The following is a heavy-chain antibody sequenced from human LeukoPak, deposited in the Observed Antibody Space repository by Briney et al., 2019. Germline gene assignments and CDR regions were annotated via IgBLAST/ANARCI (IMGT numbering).Heavy chain of an antibody. J-gene: IGHJ4*02. CDR1: GFTFSNYA. D-gene: IGHD4/OR15-4a*01. CDR2: ISGSGGRT. Sequence: GGSLRLSCAASGFTFSNYAMSWVRQAPGKGLEWVSSISGSGGRTYYADSVKGRFTISRDNSKNTLYLQMNSLRADETAVYYCASRPGADICPIDFWGQGTLVTVSS. CDR3: ASRPGADICPIDF. V-gene: IGHV3-23*01.